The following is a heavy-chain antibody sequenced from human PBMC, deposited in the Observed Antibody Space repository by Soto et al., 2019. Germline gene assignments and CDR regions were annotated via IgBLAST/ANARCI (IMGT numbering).Heavy chain of an antibody. J-gene: IGHJ1*01. CDR1: GLTFNNYA. V-gene: IGHV3-30*03. D-gene: IGHD2-2*01. Sequence: QVQLVESGGGVGQPGTSLRLSCAASGLTFNNYAMNWIRLAPGKGLEWVAVISNDGSNKYYADSVKGRFTISRDNSKNTVDLQMNSLRGEDTGVYYCASGRGYCSESSCSYFDYFQHWGQGALVIVSS. CDR3: ASGRGYCSESSCSYFDYFQH. CDR2: ISNDGSNK.